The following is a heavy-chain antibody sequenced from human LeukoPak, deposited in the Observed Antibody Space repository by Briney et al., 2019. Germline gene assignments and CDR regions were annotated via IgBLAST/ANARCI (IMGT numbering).Heavy chain of an antibody. CDR3: AREQVGATLNWFDP. CDR2: IYYSGST. Sequence: SETLSLTCTVSGGSISSSSYYWGWTRQPPGKGLEWIGSIYYSGSTYYNPSLKSRVTISVDTSKNQFSLKLSSVTAADTAVYYCAREQVGATLNWFDPWGQGTLVTVSS. V-gene: IGHV4-39*02. J-gene: IGHJ5*02. CDR1: GGSISSSSYY. D-gene: IGHD1-26*01.